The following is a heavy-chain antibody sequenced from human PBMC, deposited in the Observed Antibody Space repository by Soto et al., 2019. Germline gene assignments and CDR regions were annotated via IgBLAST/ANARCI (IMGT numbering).Heavy chain of an antibody. V-gene: IGHV4-31*03. CDR3: ARDTPGGGPFNWFDP. D-gene: IGHD3-16*01. Sequence: SETLSLTCTVSGGSISSGGYYWSWIRQHPGKGLEWIGYIYYSGSTYYNPSLKSRVTISVDTSKNQFSLKLSSVTAADTAVYYCARDTPGGGPFNWFDPWGQGTLVTVSS. CDR2: IYYSGST. J-gene: IGHJ5*02. CDR1: GGSISSGGYY.